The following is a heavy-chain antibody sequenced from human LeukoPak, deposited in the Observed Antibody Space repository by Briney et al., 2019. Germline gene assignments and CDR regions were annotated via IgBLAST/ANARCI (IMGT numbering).Heavy chain of an antibody. V-gene: IGHV3-7*01. Sequence: GGSLRLSCAASGFTFSSYWMSWVRQAPGKGLEWVANIKQDGSEKYYVDSVKGRFTISRDNAKNSLYLQMNSLRAEDTAVYYCARELKLWFGEYRGAFDIWGQGTMVTVSS. CDR2: IKQDGSEK. J-gene: IGHJ3*02. D-gene: IGHD3-10*01. CDR3: ARELKLWFGEYRGAFDI. CDR1: GFTFSSYW.